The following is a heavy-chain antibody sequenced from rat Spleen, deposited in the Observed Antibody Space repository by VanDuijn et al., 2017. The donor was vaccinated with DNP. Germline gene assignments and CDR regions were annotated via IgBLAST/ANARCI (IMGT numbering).Heavy chain of an antibody. Sequence: EVQLQESGPGLVKPSQSLSLTCSVTGFSITSNYWAWIRKLPGNKMEWIGHISYSGSTTYNPSLKSRISITRDTSKNQFFLHLKSVTTEDTATYYCARWSDYFDYWGQGVMVTVSS. CDR3: ARWSDYFDY. V-gene: IGHV3-1*01. J-gene: IGHJ2*01. CDR1: GFSITSNY. CDR2: ISYSGST.